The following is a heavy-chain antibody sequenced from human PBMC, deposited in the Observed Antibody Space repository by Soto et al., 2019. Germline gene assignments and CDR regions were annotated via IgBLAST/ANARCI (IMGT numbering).Heavy chain of an antibody. CDR3: AKGGDSSSWKNWFDP. D-gene: IGHD6-13*01. CDR1: GFTFSNYA. CDR2: ISGSGSSI. V-gene: IGHV3-23*01. Sequence: EVQLLESGGGLVQPGGSLRLSCAASGFTFSNYAMTWVRQAPGKGLEWVSGISGSGSSIDYVDSVKGRFTISRDNSKNTLYLQMNSLRPEDTAVYYCAKGGDSSSWKNWFDPWGQGTMVTVSS. J-gene: IGHJ5*02.